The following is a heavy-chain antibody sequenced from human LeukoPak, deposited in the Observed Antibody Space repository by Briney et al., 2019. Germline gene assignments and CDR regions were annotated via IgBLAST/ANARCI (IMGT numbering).Heavy chain of an antibody. D-gene: IGHD3-22*01. CDR2: INANSGGT. V-gene: IGHV1-2*02. J-gene: IGHJ3*02. Sequence: ASVKVSCKASGHTFTGYYMHWVRQAPGQGLEWMGWINANSGGTNYAQKFQGRVTMTRDTSISTAYMELSRLRSDDTAVYYCARDENVDYDSSGYYSSHAFDIWGQGTMVTVSS. CDR1: GHTFTGYY. CDR3: ARDENVDYDSSGYYSSHAFDI.